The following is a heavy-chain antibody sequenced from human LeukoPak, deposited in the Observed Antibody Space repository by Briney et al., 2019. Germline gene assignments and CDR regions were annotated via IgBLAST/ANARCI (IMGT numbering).Heavy chain of an antibody. CDR2: ISSSSSYT. Sequence: GGSLRVSCAASGFTFSSYSMNWVRQAPGKGLEWVSSISSSSSYTYYADSVKGRFTISRDNAKNSLYLQMNSLRAEDTAVYYCARDIRLAAQYWGQGTLVTVS. V-gene: IGHV3-21*01. CDR1: GFTFSSYS. CDR3: ARDIRLAAQY. J-gene: IGHJ4*02. D-gene: IGHD6-6*01.